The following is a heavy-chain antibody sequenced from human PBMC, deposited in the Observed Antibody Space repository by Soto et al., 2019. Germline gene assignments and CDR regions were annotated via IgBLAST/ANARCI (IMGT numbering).Heavy chain of an antibody. CDR3: ARAYRKSGYSSSWVFDS. V-gene: IGHV4-31*03. J-gene: IGHJ4*02. D-gene: IGHD6-13*01. CDR2: IYYSGST. CDR1: GGSINSGGYY. Sequence: QVQLQESGPGLVKPSQTLSLICTVSGGSINSGGYYWSWIRQHPGKGLEWIGYIYYSGSTYYNPFLRSRVTISAGASENQFALKLSSGTAADTAVYFCARAYRKSGYSSSWVFDSWGQGTLVNVSS.